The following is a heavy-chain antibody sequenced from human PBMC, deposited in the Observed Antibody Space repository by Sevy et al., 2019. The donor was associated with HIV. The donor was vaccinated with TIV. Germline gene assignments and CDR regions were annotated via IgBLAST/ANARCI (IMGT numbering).Heavy chain of an antibody. Sequence: SEILSLTCTVSGGSISSYYWSWIRQPPGKGLEWVGYIYYSGSTNYNPSLKSRVTISVDTSKNQFSLKLSSVTPADTVVYYCARGNWNPNYFDYWGQGTLVTVSS. D-gene: IGHD1-1*01. V-gene: IGHV4-59*13. CDR1: GGSISSYY. CDR2: IYYSGST. CDR3: ARGNWNPNYFDY. J-gene: IGHJ4*02.